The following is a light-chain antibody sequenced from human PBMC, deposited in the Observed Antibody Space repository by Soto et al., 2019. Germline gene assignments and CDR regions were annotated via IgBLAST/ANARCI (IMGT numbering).Light chain of an antibody. V-gene: IGKV1-5*01. CDR1: QSINTR. CDR3: QEYSSYWT. Sequence: DIQMTQSPSTMSASSGDRSTSTRGASQSINTRLAWYQQKPGKATKLLIYDASNLESGVPSRFRGSGSGTEFHLIISSLQSDDFETYYCQEYSSYWTFGPGTKVDI. J-gene: IGKJ1*01. CDR2: DAS.